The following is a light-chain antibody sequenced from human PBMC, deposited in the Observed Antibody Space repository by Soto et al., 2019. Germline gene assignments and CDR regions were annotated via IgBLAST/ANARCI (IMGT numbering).Light chain of an antibody. CDR1: SSDVGYYDF. Sequence: QSALTQPRPVSGSPGQSVTISCTGTSSDVGYYDFVSWYQQHPGKAPKLMIYDVNKRPSGVPDRFSGSKSGNTASLTISGLQPEDEADYYCCSFAGRSTVVFGGGTKLTVL. CDR2: DVN. J-gene: IGLJ2*01. V-gene: IGLV2-11*01. CDR3: CSFAGRSTVV.